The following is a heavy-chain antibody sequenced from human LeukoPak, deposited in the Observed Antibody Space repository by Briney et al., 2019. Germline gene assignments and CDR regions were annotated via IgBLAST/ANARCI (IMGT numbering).Heavy chain of an antibody. CDR1: GFTFSSYG. D-gene: IGHD3-10*01. Sequence: GGSLRLSCAASGFTFSSYGMSWVRQAPGKGLEWVSAISGSGGSTYYADSVKGRFTISRDNAKNSLYLQMNSLRAEDTALYYCARGRRGSYYYYYYMDVWGKGTTVTVSS. V-gene: IGHV3-23*01. CDR2: ISGSGGST. CDR3: ARGRRGSYYYYYYMDV. J-gene: IGHJ6*03.